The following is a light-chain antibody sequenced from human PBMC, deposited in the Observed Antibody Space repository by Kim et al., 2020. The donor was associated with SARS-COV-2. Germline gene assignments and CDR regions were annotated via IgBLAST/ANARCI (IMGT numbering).Light chain of an antibody. CDR2: VNSDGSH. CDR3: QTWGTGCGV. V-gene: IGLV4-69*01. CDR1: SGHNIYA. J-gene: IGLJ3*02. Sequence: QLVLTQSPSASASLGASVKLTCTLSSGHNIYAIAWHQQQPEKGPRYLMKVNSDGSHIKGDGIPDRFSGSRSGAERYLTISSLQSEDEADYYCQTWGTGCGVFGGGTQLTVL.